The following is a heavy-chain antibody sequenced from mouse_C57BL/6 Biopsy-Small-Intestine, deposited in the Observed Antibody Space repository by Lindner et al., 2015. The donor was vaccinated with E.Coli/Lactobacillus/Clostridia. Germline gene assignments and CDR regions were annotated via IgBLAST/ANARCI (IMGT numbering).Heavy chain of an antibody. CDR1: GYTFTDYY. CDR3: ARSGDYYAMDY. J-gene: IGHJ4*01. CDR2: INTHNDDT. D-gene: IGHD3-2*02. Sequence: VQLQESGPELVKPGASVKIFCKASGYTFTDYYMNWVKQSHGESLEWIGNINTHNDDTTYNQKFKDKATLTVDKSSSTAYMQLSSLTSEDSAVYYCARSGDYYAMDYWGQGTSVTVSS. V-gene: IGHV1-26*01.